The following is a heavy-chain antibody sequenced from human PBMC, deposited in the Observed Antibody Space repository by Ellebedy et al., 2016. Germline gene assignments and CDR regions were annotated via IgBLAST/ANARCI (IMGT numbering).Heavy chain of an antibody. CDR3: AEGGGPHY. V-gene: IGHV3-74*01. Sequence: GGSLRLSCAASGFTFSNSWMHWVRQAPGKGLVWVSRINSDGSISSYADSVKGRFTISRDNARNTLFLQMSSLRAEDTAVYHCAEGGGPHYWGQGTLVTVSS. D-gene: IGHD2-15*01. J-gene: IGHJ4*02. CDR1: GFTFSNSW. CDR2: INSDGSIS.